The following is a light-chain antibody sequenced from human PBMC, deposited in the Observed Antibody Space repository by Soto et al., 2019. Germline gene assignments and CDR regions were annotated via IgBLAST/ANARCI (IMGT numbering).Light chain of an antibody. J-gene: IGKJ4*01. Sequence: DIQMTQSPSSVSASVGDRVSITCRASQGISNWLAWYQQKPGRAPKLLIYTGSSLQSGVPSRFRGNGSGTDFTLTISSLQPEDVATYYWQQATSFPLTVGGGTKVEIK. V-gene: IGKV1-12*01. CDR1: QGISNW. CDR2: TGS. CDR3: QQATSFPLT.